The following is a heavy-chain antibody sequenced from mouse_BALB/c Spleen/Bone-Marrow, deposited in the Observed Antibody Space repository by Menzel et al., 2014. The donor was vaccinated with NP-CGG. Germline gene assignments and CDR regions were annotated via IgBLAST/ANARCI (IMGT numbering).Heavy chain of an antibody. V-gene: IGHV1-4*01. CDR2: INPSSGYT. Sequence: QVQLQQSGAELARPGASVKMSCKASGYTFTRYTMHRVKQRPGQGLEWIGYINPSSGYTNYNQKFKDKATLTADKSSSTAYMQLSSLTSEDSAVHYCARGGNYVWFAYWGQGSLVTVSA. CDR1: GYTFTRYT. J-gene: IGHJ3*01. CDR3: ARGGNYVWFAY. D-gene: IGHD2-1*01.